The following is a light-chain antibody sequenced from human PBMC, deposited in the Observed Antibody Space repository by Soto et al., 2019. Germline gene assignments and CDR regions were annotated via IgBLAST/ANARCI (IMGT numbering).Light chain of an antibody. CDR2: LGS. J-gene: IGKJ4*01. V-gene: IGKV2-28*01. CDR3: LQALQTPS. Sequence: SVMTQSPLSLPVTPGEPASISCRSSQSLLHSNGYNYLDWYLQKPGQSPQLLIYLGSNRASGVPGRFGGSGSGTDFTLKISRVEAEDVGVYYCLQALQTPSVGGGTKVEIK. CDR1: QSLLHSNGYNY.